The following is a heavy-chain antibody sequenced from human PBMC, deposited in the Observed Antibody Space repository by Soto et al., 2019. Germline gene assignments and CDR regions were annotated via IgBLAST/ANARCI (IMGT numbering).Heavy chain of an antibody. V-gene: IGHV1-3*01. J-gene: IGHJ4*02. CDR1: GYTFTSYA. CDR3: ARGRVIVVLPAALAHYFDY. D-gene: IGHD2-2*01. Sequence: GASVKVSCKASGYTFTSYAMHWVRQAPGQRLEWMGWINAGNGNTKYSQKFQGRVTITRDTSASTAYMELSSLRSEDTAVYYCARGRVIVVLPAALAHYFDYWGQGTLVTVSS. CDR2: INAGNGNT.